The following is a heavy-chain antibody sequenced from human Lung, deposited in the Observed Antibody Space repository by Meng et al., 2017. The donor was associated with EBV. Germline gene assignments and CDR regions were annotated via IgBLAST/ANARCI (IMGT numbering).Heavy chain of an antibody. CDR2: IYHSGST. CDR1: GGPISSSNW. CDR3: ARGKLSGYRYFDY. J-gene: IGHJ4*02. Sequence: QWKLQDSGPGPGKPSGTLSLTSAAPGGPISSSNWGSWVRQPPGKGLEWIGEIYHSGSTNYNPSLKSRVTISVDKSKNQFSLKLSSVTAADTAVYYCARGKLSGYRYFDYWGQGTLVTVSS. D-gene: IGHD5-12*01. V-gene: IGHV4-4*02.